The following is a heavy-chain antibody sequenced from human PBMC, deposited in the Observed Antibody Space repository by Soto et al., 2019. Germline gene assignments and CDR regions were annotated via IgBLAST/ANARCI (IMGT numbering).Heavy chain of an antibody. Sequence: GSLRLSCEASGFTFSIAWMSWVRQAPGKGLEWVGRIRNKNDGGTADYAAPVKGRFTISRDDSKNTLYLQMNSLKTEDTALYYCTAMNDRDAFEIWGQGTMVTV. V-gene: IGHV3-15*01. J-gene: IGHJ3*02. CDR1: GFTFSIAW. CDR3: TAMNDRDAFEI. CDR2: IRNKNDGGTA. D-gene: IGHD1-1*01.